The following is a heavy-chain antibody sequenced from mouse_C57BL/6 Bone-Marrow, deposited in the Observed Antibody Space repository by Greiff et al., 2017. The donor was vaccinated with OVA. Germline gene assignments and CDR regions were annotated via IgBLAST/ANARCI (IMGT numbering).Heavy chain of an antibody. CDR2: IYPRSGNT. V-gene: IGHV1-81*01. D-gene: IGHD1-1*01. Sequence: QVQLKQSGAELARPGASVKLSCKASGYTFTSYGISWVKQRTGQGLEWIGEIYPRSGNTYYNEKFKGKATLTADKSSSTAYMELRSLTSEDSAVYFCAILYYGSSFDVWGTGTTVTVSS. CDR3: AILYYGSSFDV. CDR1: GYTFTSYG. J-gene: IGHJ1*03.